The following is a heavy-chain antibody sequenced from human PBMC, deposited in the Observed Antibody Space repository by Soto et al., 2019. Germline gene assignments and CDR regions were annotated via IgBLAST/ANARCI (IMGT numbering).Heavy chain of an antibody. J-gene: IGHJ5*02. V-gene: IGHV3-21*01. CDR1: GFTFNDYS. CDR3: ARDMVGVKA. Sequence: GGSLRLSCAASGFTFNDYSMNWVRQAPGKGLEWVSSVSSRSNYIYYADSVKGRFTISRDNAKNSLYLQMNSLRGEDTAVYYCARDMVGVKAWGQGTLVTVSS. D-gene: IGHD1-26*01. CDR2: VSSRSNYI.